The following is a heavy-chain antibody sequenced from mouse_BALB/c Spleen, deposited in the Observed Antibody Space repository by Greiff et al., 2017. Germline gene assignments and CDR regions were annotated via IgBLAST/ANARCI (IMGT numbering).Heavy chain of an antibody. CDR3: ARSNYRCDAYFDY. Sequence: EVNVVESGGGLVQPGGSRKLSCAASGFTFSSFGMHWVRQAPEKGLEWVAYISSGSSTIYYADTVKGRFTISRDNPKNTLFLQMTSLRSEDTAMYYCARSNYRCDAYFDYWGQGTTLTVSS. CDR2: ISSGSSTI. D-gene: IGHD2-14*01. CDR1: GFTFSSFG. J-gene: IGHJ2*01. V-gene: IGHV5-17*02.